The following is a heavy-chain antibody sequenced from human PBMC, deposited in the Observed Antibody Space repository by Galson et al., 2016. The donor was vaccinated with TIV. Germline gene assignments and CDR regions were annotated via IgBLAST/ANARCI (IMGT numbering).Heavy chain of an antibody. D-gene: IGHD2-21*01. J-gene: IGHJ6*02. CDR2: IKQDGSEK. Sequence: SLRLSCAASGFTFSSFWMSWVRQAPGKGLEWVANIKQDGSEKNYVDSVKGRFIISRDNAKNSLYLQMNSLRAEDTAMYYCARDIFPYYGMDVWGQGTTVTVSS. CDR1: GFTFSSFW. V-gene: IGHV3-7*03. CDR3: ARDIFPYYGMDV.